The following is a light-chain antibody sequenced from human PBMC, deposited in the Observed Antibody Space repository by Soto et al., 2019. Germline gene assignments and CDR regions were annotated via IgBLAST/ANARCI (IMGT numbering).Light chain of an antibody. V-gene: IGKV1-39*01. CDR2: AAS. Sequence: DIQMTQSPSSLSASVGDRVTITCRASQSISTYLHWYQQKSGKAPKLLIYAASNLQSGVPSRFSGSGSGTDFTLTITSLQPEDSATYYCQQSSRTPRTVGQGTKVEIK. J-gene: IGKJ2*01. CDR1: QSISTY. CDR3: QQSSRTPRT.